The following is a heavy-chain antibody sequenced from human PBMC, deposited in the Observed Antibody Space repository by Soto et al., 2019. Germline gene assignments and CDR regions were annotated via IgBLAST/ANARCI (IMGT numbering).Heavy chain of an antibody. D-gene: IGHD6-19*01. Sequence: QVQLVESGGGVVQPGRSLRLSCAASGFTFSSYGMHWVRQAPGKGLEWVAVISYDGSNKYYADSVKGRFTISRDNSKNTLYLQMNSLRAEDTAVYYCAKDRRGSGWLIYWGQGTLVTVSS. V-gene: IGHV3-30*18. CDR2: ISYDGSNK. J-gene: IGHJ4*02. CDR3: AKDRRGSGWLIY. CDR1: GFTFSSYG.